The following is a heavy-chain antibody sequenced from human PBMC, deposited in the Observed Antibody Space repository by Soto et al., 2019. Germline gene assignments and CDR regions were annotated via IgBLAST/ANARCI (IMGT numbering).Heavy chain of an antibody. CDR3: TTDREALQWLVHPFDY. D-gene: IGHD6-19*01. CDR1: GFTFSNAW. CDR2: IKSKTDGGTT. V-gene: IGHV3-15*07. J-gene: IGHJ4*02. Sequence: EVQLVESGGGLVKPGGSLRLSCAASGFTFSNAWMNWVRQAPGKGLEWVGGIKSKTDGGTTDYAAPAKGRFTISRDDSKNTMYLQINSLKTEDTAVYYCTTDREALQWLVHPFDYWGQGTLVTVSS.